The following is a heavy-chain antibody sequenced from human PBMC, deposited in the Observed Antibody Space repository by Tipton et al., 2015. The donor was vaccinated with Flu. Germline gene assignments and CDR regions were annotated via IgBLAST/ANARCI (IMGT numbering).Heavy chain of an antibody. J-gene: IGHJ4*02. CDR2: INPSGGST. CDR1: GNTFTGYY. D-gene: IGHD6-13*01. CDR3: ARGARGYSSSWYDY. V-gene: IGHV1-46*01. Sequence: QLVQSGAEVKKPGASVKVSCQASGNTFTGYYIHWVRQAPGQGLGWMGMINPSGGSTTYAQKFQGRVTMTRDTSTSTVNMELSSLRPEDTAVYYCARGARGYSSSWYDYWGQGTPVTVSS.